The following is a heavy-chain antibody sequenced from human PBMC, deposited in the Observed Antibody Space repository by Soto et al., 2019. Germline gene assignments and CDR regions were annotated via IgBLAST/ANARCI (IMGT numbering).Heavy chain of an antibody. V-gene: IGHV3-11*01. CDR2: ISSSGSTI. CDR1: GFTFSDYD. D-gene: IGHD3-3*01. Sequence: PGGSLRLFCAACGFTFSDYDMSRIRQAPWKGLEWVSYISSSGSTIYYADSVKGRFTISRDNAKNSLYLQMNSLRAEDTSVYYCAREYYDFRSGYPIKWFDPSG. J-gene: IGHJ5*02. CDR3: AREYYDFRSGYPIKWFDP.